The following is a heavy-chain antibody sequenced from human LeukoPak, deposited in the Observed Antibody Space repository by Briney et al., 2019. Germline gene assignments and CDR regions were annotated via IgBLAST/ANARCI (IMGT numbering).Heavy chain of an antibody. CDR1: GLTFSSYG. CDR2: IWYDGSNK. Sequence: PGRSLRLSCAASGLTFSSYGMHWVRQAPGKGLEWVAVIWYDGSNKYYADSVKGRFTISRDNAKDSLYLQMNSLRAEDTAVYYCARGRYDVLAGYQPPYFDYWGQGTLVTVSS. J-gene: IGHJ4*02. CDR3: ARGRYDVLAGYQPPYFDY. D-gene: IGHD3-9*01. V-gene: IGHV3-33*03.